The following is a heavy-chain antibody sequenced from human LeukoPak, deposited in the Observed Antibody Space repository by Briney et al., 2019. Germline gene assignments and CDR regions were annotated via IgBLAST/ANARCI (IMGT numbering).Heavy chain of an antibody. CDR2: IKQDGSEK. Sequence: GGSLRLSCAASGFTFSSYWMSWVRQAPGKGLEWVANIKQDGSEKYFVDSVKGRFTLSRDNAKNSLYLQMNSLRAEDTAVYYCAGGYSYGYYWGQGTLVTVSS. D-gene: IGHD5-18*01. CDR1: GFTFSSYW. CDR3: AGGYSYGYY. J-gene: IGHJ4*02. V-gene: IGHV3-7*04.